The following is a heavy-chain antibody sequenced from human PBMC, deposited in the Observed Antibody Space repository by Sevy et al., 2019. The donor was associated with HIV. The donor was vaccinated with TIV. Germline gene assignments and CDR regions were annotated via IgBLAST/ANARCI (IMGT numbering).Heavy chain of an antibody. J-gene: IGHJ4*02. CDR1: GFTFSRHA. Sequence: GSLRLSCAASGFTFSRHAMSWVRQAPGKGLDWVSAITDSGGGTHYADSVKGRFTISRDNSKNTVYLQMSCLRAEDTAVYYCAREGPYGDSSFDYWGQGTLVTVSS. D-gene: IGHD4-17*01. CDR3: AREGPYGDSSFDY. CDR2: ITDSGGGT. V-gene: IGHV3-23*01.